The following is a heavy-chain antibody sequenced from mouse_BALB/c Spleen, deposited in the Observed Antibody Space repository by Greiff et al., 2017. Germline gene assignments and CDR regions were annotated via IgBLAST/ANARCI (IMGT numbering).Heavy chain of an antibody. Sequence: VLLQQSAAELARPGASVKMSCKASGYTFTSYTMHWVKQRPGQGLEWIGYINPSSGYTEYNQKFKDKTTLTADKSSSTAYMQLSSLTSEDSAVYYCARSGYGPFAYWGQGTLVTVSA. J-gene: IGHJ3*01. CDR2: INPSSGYT. V-gene: IGHV1-4*02. D-gene: IGHD1-1*02. CDR1: GYTFTSYT. CDR3: ARSGYGPFAY.